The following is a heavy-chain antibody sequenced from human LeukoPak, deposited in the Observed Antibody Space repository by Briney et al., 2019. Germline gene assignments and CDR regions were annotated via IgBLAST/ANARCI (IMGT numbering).Heavy chain of an antibody. V-gene: IGHV3-23*01. CDR1: GFTFSSYA. J-gene: IGHJ4*02. Sequence: PGGSLRLSCAASGFTFSSYAMSWVRQAPGKGLEWVSAISGSGGSTYYADSVKGRFTISRDNSKNTLYLQMNSLRAEDTAVYYCAKEIAPLTMVRGAFDYWGQGTLVTVSS. CDR2: ISGSGGST. CDR3: AKEIAPLTMVRGAFDY. D-gene: IGHD3-10*01.